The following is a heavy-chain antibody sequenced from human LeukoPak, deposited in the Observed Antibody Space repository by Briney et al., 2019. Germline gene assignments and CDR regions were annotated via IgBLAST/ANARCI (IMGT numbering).Heavy chain of an antibody. D-gene: IGHD4-17*01. CDR2: SSHDGSKQ. Sequence: GGSLRLSCAASGFTLSYYGMHWVRQAPGKGLEWVAVSSHDGSKQYYADSVRGRFTISRDNSKKTLSLQMDSLRLEDTAVYHCAKVTTPLIDEFDSWGQGTMVTVSS. J-gene: IGHJ3*01. CDR3: AKVTTPLIDEFDS. CDR1: GFTLSYYG. V-gene: IGHV3-30*18.